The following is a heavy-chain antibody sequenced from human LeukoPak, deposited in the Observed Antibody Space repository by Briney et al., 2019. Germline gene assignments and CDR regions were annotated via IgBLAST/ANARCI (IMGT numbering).Heavy chain of an antibody. V-gene: IGHV6-1*01. D-gene: IGHD6-25*01. CDR1: GDSVSSNSAA. CDR3: ARSPQEAAEFDY. CDR2: TYYRSKWYN. J-gene: IGHJ4*02. Sequence: SQTLSLTCAISGDSVSSNSAAWNWIRQSPSRGLEWLGRTYYRSKWYNDYAISVKSRITINPGTSKNQFSLQLNAVTPEDTAVYYCARSPQEAAEFDYWGQGTLVTVSS.